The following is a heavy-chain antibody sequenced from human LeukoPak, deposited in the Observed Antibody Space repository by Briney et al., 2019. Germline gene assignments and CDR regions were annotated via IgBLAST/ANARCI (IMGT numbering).Heavy chain of an antibody. J-gene: IGHJ6*03. D-gene: IGHD6-19*01. CDR2: IIPILGTE. CDR3: ARGAYSSGPHNNYYYYYYMDV. V-gene: IGHV1-69*13. Sequence: SVKVSCKASGGTFNSYDMRWVRQARGKGREGMGGIIPILGTEKYAQKFQGRDKNNADDSTSTAYMALSSLRSEDTAVYYCARGAYSSGPHNNYYYYYYMDVWGKGTTVTVSS. CDR1: GGTFNSYD.